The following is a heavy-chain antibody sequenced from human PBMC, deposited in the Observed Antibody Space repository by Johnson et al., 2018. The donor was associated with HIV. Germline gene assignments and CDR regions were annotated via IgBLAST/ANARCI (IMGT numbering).Heavy chain of an antibody. V-gene: IGHV3-9*01. CDR3: ARGPARADAFDI. D-gene: IGHD3-10*01. CDR2: ISWNSGSI. CDR1: GFTFDDYV. J-gene: IGHJ3*02. Sequence: VQLLESGGGLVQPGRSLRLSCAASGFTFDDYVMHWVRQAPGKGLAWVSGISWNSGSIGYADSVKGRFTISRDNSKNTLYMQMNSLSAEDTAVYYCARGPARADAFDIWGQGTMVTVSS.